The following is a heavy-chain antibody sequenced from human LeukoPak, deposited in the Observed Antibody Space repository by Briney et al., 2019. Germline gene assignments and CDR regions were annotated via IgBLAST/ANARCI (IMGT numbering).Heavy chain of an antibody. Sequence: GGSLRLSCAASGFTFSSYGMHWVRQAPGKGLEWVAFIRYDGSNKYYADSVKGRFTISRDNSKNTLYLQMNSLRAEDTAVYYCAKWDTYYDSSGYYFYWGQGTLVTVSS. CDR3: AKWDTYYDSSGYYFY. D-gene: IGHD3-22*01. CDR2: IRYDGSNK. V-gene: IGHV3-30*02. CDR1: GFTFSSYG. J-gene: IGHJ4*02.